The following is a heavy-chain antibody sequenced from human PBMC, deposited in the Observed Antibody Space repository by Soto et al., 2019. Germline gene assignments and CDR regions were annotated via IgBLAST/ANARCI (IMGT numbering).Heavy chain of an antibody. CDR3: ASLIAVANY. D-gene: IGHD6-19*01. CDR1: SGSISSSNW. J-gene: IGHJ4*02. V-gene: IGHV4-4*02. Sequence: QVLLQESGPGLVKPSGTLSLTCAVSSGSISSSNWWSWVRQPAGKRLEWIREISHSGTTNNNPSLKSRVTISVDKSKNQFSLKLGSVTAADTDVYYCASLIAVANYWGQGTLVTVSS. CDR2: ISHSGTT.